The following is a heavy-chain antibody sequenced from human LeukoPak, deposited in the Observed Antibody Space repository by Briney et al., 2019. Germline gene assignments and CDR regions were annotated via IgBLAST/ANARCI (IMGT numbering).Heavy chain of an antibody. J-gene: IGHJ4*02. CDR3: ARDPGAVADFYFDQ. CDR2: VSYSGSS. V-gene: IGHV4-59*01. D-gene: IGHD6-19*01. Sequence: SETLSLTCTVSGGSISRDYWSGIRQPPGQGLEWIGYVSYSGSSNYNPSLKRRVTISVETSKNQFSLKLISVTAADTAVYYCARDPGAVADFYFDQWGQGTLVTVSS. CDR1: GGSISRDY.